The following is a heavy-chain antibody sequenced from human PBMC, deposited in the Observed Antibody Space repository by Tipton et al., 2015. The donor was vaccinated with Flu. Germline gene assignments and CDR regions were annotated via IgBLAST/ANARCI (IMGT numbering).Heavy chain of an antibody. CDR2: ISSSGSTT. Sequence: GSLRLSCAASGFIFSRYEMNWVRQAPGKGLEWVSYISSSGSTTSYADSVKGRFTISRDNSKNSLSLQMDSLRAEDTAIYYCTRGFIALCDYWGRGTLVTVSS. D-gene: IGHD6-13*01. CDR3: TRGFIALCDY. V-gene: IGHV3-48*03. J-gene: IGHJ4*02. CDR1: GFIFSRYE.